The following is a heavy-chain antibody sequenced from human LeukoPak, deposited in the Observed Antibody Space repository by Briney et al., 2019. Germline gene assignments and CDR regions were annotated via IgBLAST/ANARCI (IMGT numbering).Heavy chain of an antibody. D-gene: IGHD3-3*01. J-gene: IGHJ3*02. CDR1: GFTFSSYS. V-gene: IGHV3-48*01. Sequence: GGSLRLSCAASGFTFSSYSMNWVRQAPGKGLEWVSKISSSSSTIYYADSVKGRFTISRDNAKKSLFLQMNSLRAEDTAVYYCARGSSHYDFWSGYSLGAFDIWGQGTMVTVSS. CDR3: ARGSSHYDFWSGYSLGAFDI. CDR2: ISSSSSTI.